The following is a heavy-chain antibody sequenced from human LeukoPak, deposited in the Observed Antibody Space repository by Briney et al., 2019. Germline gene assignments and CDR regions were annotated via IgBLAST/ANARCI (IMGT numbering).Heavy chain of an antibody. CDR2: ISYDGSNK. CDR3: AKSPARDFWSWSIEYYYYYGMDD. D-gene: IGHD3-3*01. J-gene: IGHJ6*02. Sequence: GGSLRLSCAASGFTFSSYGMHWVRQAPGKGLEWVAVISYDGSNKYYADSVKGRFTISRDNSKNTLYLQMNSLRAEDTAVYYCAKSPARDFWSWSIEYYYYYGMDDWGQGTTVTVSS. CDR1: GFTFSSYG. V-gene: IGHV3-30*18.